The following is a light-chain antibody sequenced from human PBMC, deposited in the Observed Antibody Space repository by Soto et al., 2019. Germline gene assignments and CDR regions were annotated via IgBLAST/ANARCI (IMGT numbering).Light chain of an antibody. Sequence: ESVLTPSPATLSLSPGERATLSCRASQSVSSYLAWYQQKPGQAPRLLIYDASNRATGIPARFSGSGSGTDFTLTISSLEPEDFAVYYCQQRSNWPPKLTFGGGTKVDIK. CDR2: DAS. V-gene: IGKV3-11*01. CDR1: QSVSSY. CDR3: QQRSNWPPKLT. J-gene: IGKJ4*01.